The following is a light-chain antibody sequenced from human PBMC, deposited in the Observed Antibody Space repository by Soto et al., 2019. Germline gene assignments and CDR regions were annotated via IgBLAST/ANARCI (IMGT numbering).Light chain of an antibody. Sequence: MMMTQSPATLSVSPGGRVTLSFRTSHSVNSHVAWYQQKPGQAPRLLLYGASTGATGIPVRFSGSGFGTEFTLTISSLQSEDFVVYYCQQYKNWPLFGQGTRLEIK. V-gene: IGKV3-15*01. CDR1: HSVNSH. CDR2: GAS. CDR3: QQYKNWPL. J-gene: IGKJ5*01.